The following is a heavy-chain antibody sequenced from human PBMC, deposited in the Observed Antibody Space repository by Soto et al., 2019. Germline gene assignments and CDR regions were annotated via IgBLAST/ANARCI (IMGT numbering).Heavy chain of an antibody. V-gene: IGHV1-69*13. D-gene: IGHD3-22*01. CDR2: IIPIFGTA. CDR1: GGTFSSYA. CDR3: ARDYYYDSSGYYSNWFDP. J-gene: IGHJ5*02. Sequence: SVKVSCKASGGTFSSYAISWVRQAPGQGLEWMGGIIPIFGTANYAQKFQGRVTITADESTSTAYMELSSLRSEDTAVYYCARDYYYDSSGYYSNWFDPWGQGTLVTVS.